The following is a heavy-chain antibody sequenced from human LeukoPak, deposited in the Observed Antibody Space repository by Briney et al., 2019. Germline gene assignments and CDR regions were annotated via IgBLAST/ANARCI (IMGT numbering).Heavy chain of an antibody. Sequence: SETLSLTCAVYGGSFSGYYWSWIRQPPGKGLEWIGEINHSGSTNYNPSLKSRVTISVDTSKNQFSLKLSSVTAADTAVYYCARPGMVREVNRYYYYYYGMDVWGKGTTVTVSS. D-gene: IGHD3-10*01. CDR3: ARPGMVREVNRYYYYYYGMDV. CDR2: INHSGST. V-gene: IGHV4-34*01. CDR1: GGSFSGYY. J-gene: IGHJ6*04.